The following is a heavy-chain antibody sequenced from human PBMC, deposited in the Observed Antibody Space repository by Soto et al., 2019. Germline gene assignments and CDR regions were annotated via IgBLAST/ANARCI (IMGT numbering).Heavy chain of an antibody. CDR1: GFTFSSYD. D-gene: IGHD3-10*01. Sequence: GGSLRLSCAASGFTFSSYDMHWVRQATGKGLEWASAIGTAGDTYYPGSVKGRFTISRENAKNSLYLQMNSLRAEDTAVYYCARDAAVRGNYGMDVWGQGTTVTVSS. V-gene: IGHV3-13*01. CDR3: ARDAAVRGNYGMDV. J-gene: IGHJ6*02. CDR2: IGTAGDT.